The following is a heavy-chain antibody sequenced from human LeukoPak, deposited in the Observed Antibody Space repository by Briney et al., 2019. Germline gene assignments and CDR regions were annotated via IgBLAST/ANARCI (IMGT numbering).Heavy chain of an antibody. CDR2: IYYSGST. D-gene: IGHD3-22*01. CDR3: ARGDYYDSSPVAY. CDR1: GGAISSYY. V-gene: IGHV4-59*01. J-gene: IGHJ4*02. Sequence: SVTLSLTCTVSGGAISSYYWSWIRQPPGKGLEWIGYIYYSGSTNYNSSLKSRVTMSVDTSKNQFSLKLNSVTAADTAVYYCARGDYYDSSPVAYWGQGTLVTVSS.